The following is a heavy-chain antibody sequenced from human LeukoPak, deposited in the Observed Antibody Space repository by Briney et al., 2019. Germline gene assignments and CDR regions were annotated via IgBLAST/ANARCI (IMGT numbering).Heavy chain of an antibody. CDR1: GFTFSSYG. Sequence: GGSLRLSCAASGFTFSSYGMHWVRQAPGKGLEWVAVIWYDGSNKYYADSVKGRFTISRDNSKNTLYLQMNSLRAEDTAVYYCARDFHYYYYYGMDVWGQGTTVTVSS. CDR3: ARDFHYYYYYGMDV. CDR2: IWYDGSNK. V-gene: IGHV3-33*01. J-gene: IGHJ6*02.